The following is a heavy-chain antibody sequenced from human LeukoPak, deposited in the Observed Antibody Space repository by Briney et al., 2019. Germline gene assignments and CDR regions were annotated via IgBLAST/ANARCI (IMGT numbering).Heavy chain of an antibody. CDR2: INAGNGNT. CDR1: GYTFTSYA. CDR3: AKGSGYEAQYYYYYMDV. V-gene: IGHV1-3*03. Sequence: ASVKVSCKPSGYTFTSYAIHWVRQAPGQRLEWIGWINAGNGNTKYSQEFQGSVTITRDTSASTAYMELSSVRSEDMAVYYCAKGSGYEAQYYYYYMDVWGKGTTVTISS. D-gene: IGHD5-12*01. J-gene: IGHJ6*03.